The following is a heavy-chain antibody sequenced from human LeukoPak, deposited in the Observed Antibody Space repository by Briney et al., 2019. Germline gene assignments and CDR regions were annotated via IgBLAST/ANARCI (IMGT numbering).Heavy chain of an antibody. CDR2: MNPKSYNR. J-gene: IGHJ4*02. D-gene: IGHD3-16*01. CDR1: GYTFSNYD. V-gene: IGHV1-8*01. CDR3: ARGPALGEEKNCVVDY. Sequence: AASVKVSCKASGYTFSNYDINWVRQATGQGLEYMGWMNPKSYNRGYAQKFQGRLIMTRDTSKNTAYMELSSLRSEDTAVYYCARGPALGEEKNCVVDYWGQGTLVTVSS.